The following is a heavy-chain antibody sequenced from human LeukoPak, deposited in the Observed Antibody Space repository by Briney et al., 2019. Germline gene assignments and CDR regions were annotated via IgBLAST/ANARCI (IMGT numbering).Heavy chain of an antibody. Sequence: GGSLRLSCAASGFTFSSYGMHWVRQAPGKGLEWVAFIRNDGSNKYYADSVKGRFTISRDNSKNTLYLQMNSLRAEDTAVYYCAKDLEYCSGGSCYSLGDAFDIWGQGTMVTVSS. D-gene: IGHD2-15*01. CDR3: AKDLEYCSGGSCYSLGDAFDI. CDR1: GFTFSSYG. V-gene: IGHV3-30*02. CDR2: IRNDGSNK. J-gene: IGHJ3*02.